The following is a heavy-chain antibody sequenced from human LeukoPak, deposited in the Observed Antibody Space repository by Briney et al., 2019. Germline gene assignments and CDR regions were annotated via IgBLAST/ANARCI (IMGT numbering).Heavy chain of an antibody. J-gene: IGHJ3*02. V-gene: IGHV3-30*04. CDR1: GFTFSSYA. CDR2: ISYDGSNK. CDR3: ARDRAPDWLFHDAFDI. Sequence: PGRSLRLSCAASGFTFSSYAMLWVRQAPGKGLEWVTVISYDGSNKYYADSVKGRFTISRDNSKNTLYLQMNSLRAEDTAVYYCARDRAPDWLFHDAFDIWGQGTMVTVSS. D-gene: IGHD3-9*01.